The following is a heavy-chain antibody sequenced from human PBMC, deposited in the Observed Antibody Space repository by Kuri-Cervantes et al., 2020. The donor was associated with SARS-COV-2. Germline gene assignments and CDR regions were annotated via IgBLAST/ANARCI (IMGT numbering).Heavy chain of an antibody. CDR2: ISYDGSNK. Sequence: GESLKISCAASGFTFSDYYMSWIRQAPGKGLEWVAVISYDGSNKYYADSVKGRFTISRDNSKNTLYLQMNSLRAEDTAVYYCARGPNYYYMDVWGKGTTVTVSS. V-gene: IGHV3-30-3*01. CDR3: ARGPNYYYMDV. CDR1: GFTFSDYY. J-gene: IGHJ6*03.